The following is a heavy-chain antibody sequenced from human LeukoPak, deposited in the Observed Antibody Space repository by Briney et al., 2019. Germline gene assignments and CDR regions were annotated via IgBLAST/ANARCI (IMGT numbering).Heavy chain of an antibody. CDR3: ARDLTRGSYLDY. Sequence: ASVKVSCKASGYTFTSYYMHWVRQAPGQGLEWMGIINPSDGSPSYAQKFQGRVTLTRDTSTSTVYMELSSLRPEDTAVYYCARDLTRGSYLDYWGQGTLVTVSS. D-gene: IGHD3-16*01. CDR2: INPSDGSP. CDR1: GYTFTSYY. J-gene: IGHJ4*02. V-gene: IGHV1-46*01.